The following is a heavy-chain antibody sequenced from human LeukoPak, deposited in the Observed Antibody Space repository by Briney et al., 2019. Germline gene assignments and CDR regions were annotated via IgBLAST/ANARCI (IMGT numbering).Heavy chain of an antibody. CDR2: ISAYNGNT. J-gene: IGHJ4*02. Sequence: ASVKVSCKASGYTFTSYGISWVRQAPGQGLEWMGWISAYNGNTNYAQKLQGRVTMTIDTSTSTAYMELRSLRSDDTAVYYCARDWDTAMVTSMGYWGQGTLVTVSS. V-gene: IGHV1-18*01. D-gene: IGHD5-18*01. CDR3: ARDWDTAMVTSMGY. CDR1: GYTFTSYG.